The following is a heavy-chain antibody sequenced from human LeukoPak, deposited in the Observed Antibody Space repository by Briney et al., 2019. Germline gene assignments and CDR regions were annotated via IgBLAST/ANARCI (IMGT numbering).Heavy chain of an antibody. CDR3: AKDLYDSSGYNFDY. V-gene: IGHV3-23*01. J-gene: IGHJ4*02. CDR2: ISGSGHRT. CDR1: GFTFSSND. D-gene: IGHD3-22*01. Sequence: GGSLRLSCAASGFTFSSNDMSWVRQAPGKGLEWVSTISGSGHRTYYADSVQGRFTISSDNSKHTLYLQMNSLGAEDTAVYYCAKDLYDSSGYNFDYWGQGTLVTVSS.